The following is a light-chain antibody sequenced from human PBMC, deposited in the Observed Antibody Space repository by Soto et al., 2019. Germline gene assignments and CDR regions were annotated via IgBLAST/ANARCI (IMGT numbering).Light chain of an antibody. CDR2: NSN. Sequence: QSVLTQPHSASGTPGQRVTISCSGSSSNIGSNSVHWFQQVPGTAPKPLIYNSNQRPSGVPERFSGSKSGTSASLAISGLQSEDEADYYCAAWDDSLNGHIFGTGTKVTVL. J-gene: IGLJ1*01. CDR1: SSNIGSNS. V-gene: IGLV1-44*01. CDR3: AAWDDSLNGHI.